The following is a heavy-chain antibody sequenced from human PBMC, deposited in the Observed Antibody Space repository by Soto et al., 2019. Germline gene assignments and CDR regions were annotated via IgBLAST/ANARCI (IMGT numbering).Heavy chain of an antibody. Sequence: SETLSLTCTVSGGSISSYYWSWIRQPAGKGLEWIGRIYTSGSTNYNPSLKSRVTMSVDTSKNQFSLKLSSVTAADTAVYYCAREARYNWNYRFDPWGQGTLVTVS. J-gene: IGHJ5*02. CDR1: GGSISSYY. CDR3: AREARYNWNYRFDP. V-gene: IGHV4-4*07. D-gene: IGHD1-7*01. CDR2: IYTSGST.